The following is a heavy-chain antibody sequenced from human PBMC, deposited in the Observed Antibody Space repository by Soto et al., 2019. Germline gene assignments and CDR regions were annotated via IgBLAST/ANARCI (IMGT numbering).Heavy chain of an antibody. CDR2: IKQDGSEK. CDR1: GFTFSSYW. J-gene: IGHJ4*02. V-gene: IGHV3-7*03. Sequence: LRLSCAASGFTFSSYWMSWVRQAPGKGLEWVANIKQDGSEKYYVDSVKGRFTISRDNAKNSLYLQMNSLRAEDTAVYYCARDQTSDYYDSSGSHAYFDYWGQGTLVTVSS. D-gene: IGHD3-22*01. CDR3: ARDQTSDYYDSSGSHAYFDY.